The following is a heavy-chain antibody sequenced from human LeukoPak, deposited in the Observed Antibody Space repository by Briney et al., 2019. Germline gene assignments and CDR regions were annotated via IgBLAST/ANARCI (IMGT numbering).Heavy chain of an antibody. V-gene: IGHV4-34*01. D-gene: IGHD2-15*01. CDR3: ARGQDIVVVVAAERLRRAYYFDH. Sequence: SETLSLTCAVYGGSFSGYYWSWIRQPPGKGLEWIGEINHSGSTNYNPSLKSRVTISVDTSKNQFSLKLSAVTAADTAVYYCARGQDIVVVVAAERLRRAYYFDHWGQGTLVPVSS. CDR1: GGSFSGYY. CDR2: INHSGST. J-gene: IGHJ4*02.